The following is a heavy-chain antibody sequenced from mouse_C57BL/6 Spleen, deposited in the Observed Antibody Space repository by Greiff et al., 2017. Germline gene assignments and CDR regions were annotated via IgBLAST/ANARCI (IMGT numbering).Heavy chain of an antibody. Sequence: QVQLQQSGPELVKPGASVKISCKASGYAFSSSWMNWVKQRPGKGLEWIGRIYPGDGDTNYNGKFKGKATLTADKSSSTAYMQLSSLTSEDSAVYFCARTGRSVGSLYWYFDVWGTGTTVTVSS. D-gene: IGHD1-1*01. J-gene: IGHJ1*03. CDR1: GYAFSSSW. V-gene: IGHV1-82*01. CDR3: ARTGRSVGSLYWYFDV. CDR2: IYPGDGDT.